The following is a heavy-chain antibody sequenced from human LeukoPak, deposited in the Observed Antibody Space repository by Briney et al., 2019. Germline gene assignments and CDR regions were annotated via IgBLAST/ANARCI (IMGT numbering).Heavy chain of an antibody. V-gene: IGHV1-2*02. CDR1: GYTFTGYY. D-gene: IGHD4-17*01. CDR3: ARXGTTVTTLDAFDI. J-gene: IGHJ3*02. Sequence: ASVKVSCKASGYTFTGYYMHWVRQAPGQGLEWMGWINPNSGGTNYAQKFQGRVTMTRDTSISTAYMELSSLRSEDTAVYYCARXGTTVTTLDAFDIWGQGTMVTVSS. CDR2: INPNSGGT.